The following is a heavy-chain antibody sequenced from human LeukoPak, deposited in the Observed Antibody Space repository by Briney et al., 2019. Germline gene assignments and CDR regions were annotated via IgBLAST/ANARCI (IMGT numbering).Heavy chain of an antibody. CDR1: GYTFTSYD. CDR3: ARGLLIAAAGTTPGY. CDR2: MNPNSGNT. D-gene: IGHD6-13*01. J-gene: IGHJ4*02. V-gene: IGHV1-8*01. Sequence: ASVKVSCKASGYTFTSYDINWMRQATGQGLEWMGWMNPNSGNTGYAQKFQGRVTMTRNTSISTAYMELSSLRSEDTAVYYCARGLLIAAAGTTPGYWGQGTLVTVSS.